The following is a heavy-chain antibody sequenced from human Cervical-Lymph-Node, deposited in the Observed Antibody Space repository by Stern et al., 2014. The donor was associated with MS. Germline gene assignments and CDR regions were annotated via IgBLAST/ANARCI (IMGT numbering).Heavy chain of an antibody. Sequence: EVQLVESGGGLVKPGGSLRLSCAASGFTFSSYSMNWVRQAPGKGLEWVSSISSSSSYIYYADSVKGRFTISRDNAKNSLYLQMNSLRAEDTAVYYCAREPTMYSSGWYYFDYWGQGTLVTVSS. D-gene: IGHD6-19*01. J-gene: IGHJ4*02. CDR2: ISSSSSYI. CDR3: AREPTMYSSGWYYFDY. V-gene: IGHV3-21*01. CDR1: GFTFSSYS.